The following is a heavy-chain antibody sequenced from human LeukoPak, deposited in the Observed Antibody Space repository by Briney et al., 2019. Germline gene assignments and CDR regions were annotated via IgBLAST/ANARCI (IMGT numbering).Heavy chain of an antibody. J-gene: IGHJ4*02. Sequence: ASVKVSCKASGYTFTSYTMNWVRQAPGQGLEWMGWISTNTGNPTYAQGFTGRFVLSLDTSDSTTYLQISSLKAEDTAVYYCARGYDYIWGSYPGFDYWGQGTLVTVSS. CDR1: GYTFTSYT. CDR2: ISTNTGNP. D-gene: IGHD3-16*02. CDR3: ARGYDYIWGSYPGFDY. V-gene: IGHV7-4-1*02.